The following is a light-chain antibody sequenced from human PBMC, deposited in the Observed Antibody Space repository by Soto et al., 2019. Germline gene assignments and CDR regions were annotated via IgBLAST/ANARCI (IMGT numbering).Light chain of an antibody. J-gene: IGLJ3*02. V-gene: IGLV2-14*01. CDR3: TSYTSSSTWL. CDR2: EVS. CDR1: SSDVGDYNY. Sequence: QSALTQPASVSGSPGQSITISCTGTSSDVGDYNYVSWYQQHPGKAPKLMIYEVSNRPSGISNRFSGSKSGNTASLTISGLQAEDEADYYCTSYTSSSTWLFGGGTQLT.